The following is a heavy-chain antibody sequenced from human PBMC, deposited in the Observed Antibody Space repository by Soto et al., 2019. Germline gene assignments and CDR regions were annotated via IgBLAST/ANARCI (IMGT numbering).Heavy chain of an antibody. CDR1: GGSVSGYY. V-gene: IGHV4-34*01. D-gene: IGHD3-3*01. J-gene: IGHJ6*02. CDR2: INHSGST. Sequence: SETLSLTYAVYGGSVSGYYWTWLRHPPGKGLEWIGEINHSGSTDYNPALKSRVTMSVDTSKNQFSLRVTSVTAADTAVYYCARARLDSWSHIYYGLDVWGQGTTVTVSS. CDR3: ARARLDSWSHIYYGLDV.